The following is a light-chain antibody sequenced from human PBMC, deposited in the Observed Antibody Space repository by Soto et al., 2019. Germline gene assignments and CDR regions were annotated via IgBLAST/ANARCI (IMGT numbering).Light chain of an antibody. CDR1: QSVSSN. J-gene: IGKJ1*01. CDR2: DSS. CDR3: QQRSDWPWT. V-gene: IGKV3-11*01. Sequence: EIVLTQSPAILSLSPGERATLSCRASQSVSSNLAWYRQKPGQAPRLLIYDSSNRAAGIPARFSGSGSGTDFTLTVSSLEPEDFVVYYCQQRSDWPWTFGQGTKVDIK.